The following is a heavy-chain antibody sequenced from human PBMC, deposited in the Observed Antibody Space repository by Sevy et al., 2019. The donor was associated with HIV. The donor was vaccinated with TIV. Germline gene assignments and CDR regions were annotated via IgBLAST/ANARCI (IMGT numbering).Heavy chain of an antibody. Sequence: GGSLRLSCAASGFTFTNAWMSWVRQAPGKGLEWVGRIKSKTEAATRDFAAPVKGRFAISRDDSKNTLYLQMDSPKTEDTGVYYCTAGVGASDFDYWGQGILVTVSS. J-gene: IGHJ4*02. CDR2: IKSKTEAATR. D-gene: IGHD1-26*01. CDR3: TAGVGASDFDY. V-gene: IGHV3-15*01. CDR1: GFTFTNAW.